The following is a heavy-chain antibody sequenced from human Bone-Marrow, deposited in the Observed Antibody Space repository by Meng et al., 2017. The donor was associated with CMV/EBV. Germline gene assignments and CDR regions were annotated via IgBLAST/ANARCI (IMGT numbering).Heavy chain of an antibody. V-gene: IGHV4-34*01. Sequence: YGGSFSGYYWSWIRQPPGKGLEWIGEINHSGSTNYNPSLKSRVTISVDTSKNQFSLKLSSVTAADTAVYYCARGRDSSSWYRYYLDYWGQGTLVTVSS. J-gene: IGHJ4*02. D-gene: IGHD6-13*01. CDR2: INHSGST. CDR1: GGSFSGYY. CDR3: ARGRDSSSWYRYYLDY.